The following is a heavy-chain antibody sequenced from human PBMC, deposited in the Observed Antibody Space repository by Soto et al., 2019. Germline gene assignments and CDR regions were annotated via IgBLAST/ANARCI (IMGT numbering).Heavy chain of an antibody. V-gene: IGHV5-51*01. CDR1: GYTFTSHW. J-gene: IGHJ5*02. CDR3: VRVGLVGATSLSNAWFDP. D-gene: IGHD1-26*01. Sequence: PGESLKISCKASGYTFTSHWIGWVRQMPGKGLEWMGVIYPGDSDTRYSPSFQGQVIISADKSITTAYLQWSSLKASDTAMYYRVRVGLVGATSLSNAWFDPWGQGTLVTVSS. CDR2: IYPGDSDT.